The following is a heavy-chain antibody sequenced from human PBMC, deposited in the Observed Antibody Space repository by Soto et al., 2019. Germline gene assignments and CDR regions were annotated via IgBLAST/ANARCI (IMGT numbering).Heavy chain of an antibody. CDR2: ISSNGGRT. CDR3: AKYSELPYEAYLQQ. Sequence: GGSLRLSCAASGFTFSVYAMSWVRQAPGKGLEWVSAISSNGGRTFYADSLRGRFTISRDNSKSALYLQMNNLRAEDTAIYYCAKYSELPYEAYLQQWGQGTLVTVSS. V-gene: IGHV3-23*01. D-gene: IGHD1-7*01. CDR1: GFTFSVYA. J-gene: IGHJ1*01.